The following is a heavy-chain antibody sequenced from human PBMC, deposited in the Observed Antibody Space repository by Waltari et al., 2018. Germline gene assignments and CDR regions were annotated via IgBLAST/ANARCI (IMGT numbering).Heavy chain of an antibody. CDR2: IYHSGST. D-gene: IGHD4-17*01. V-gene: IGHV4-30-2*01. CDR1: GASISSGGYS. Sequence: QLPLQESGSGPVKPSQTMSLTCAVSGASISSGGYSWTWIRQPPGKGLEWIGYIYHSGSTYYNPSLKSRVTISVDRSKNQFSLKLSSVTAADTAVYYCARSSTVTTLDYWGQGTLVTVSS. CDR3: ARSSTVTTLDY. J-gene: IGHJ4*02.